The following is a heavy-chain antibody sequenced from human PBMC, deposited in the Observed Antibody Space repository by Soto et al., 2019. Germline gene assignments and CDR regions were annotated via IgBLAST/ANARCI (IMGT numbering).Heavy chain of an antibody. D-gene: IGHD3-3*01. CDR2: INPSGGST. V-gene: IGHV1-46*01. CDR1: GYTFTSYY. CDR3: ARDLAYYDFWSGYYYYYYGMDV. J-gene: IGHJ6*02. Sequence: QVHLVQSGAEVKKPGASVKVSCKASGYTFTSYYMHWVRQAPGQGLEWMGIINPSGGSTSYAQKFQGRVTMTRDTSTSTVYMELSSLRSEDTAVYYCARDLAYYDFWSGYYYYYYGMDVWGQGTTVTVSS.